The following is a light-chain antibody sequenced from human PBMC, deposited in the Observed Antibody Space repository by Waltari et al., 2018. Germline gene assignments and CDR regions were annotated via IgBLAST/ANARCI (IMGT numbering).Light chain of an antibody. V-gene: IGKV1-33*01. CDR3: QPYDTLPPIT. Sequence: DIQMTQSPSSLSVSVGDRVTITCQASQDINNYLNWWQQKTGKAPKLLIYDVSKLDTGVPSRFSGSGSGTDFIFTINSLQPEDIATYYCQPYDTLPPITFGQGTRLEIK. CDR1: QDINNY. J-gene: IGKJ5*01. CDR2: DVS.